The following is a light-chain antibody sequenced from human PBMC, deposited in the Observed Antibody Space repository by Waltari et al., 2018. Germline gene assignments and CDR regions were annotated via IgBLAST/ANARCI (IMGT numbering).Light chain of an antibody. CDR3: CSYAGSYTWV. CDR1: SSDVGRYNY. Sequence: QSALTQPRSVSGSPGQSVTISCTGTSSDVGRYNYVSWYQQHPGKAPKLMLYDVSKRASWVPDRFSGSKSGNTASLTISGLQAENEADYYCCSYAGSYTWVFGGGTKLTVL. J-gene: IGLJ3*02. V-gene: IGLV2-11*01. CDR2: DVS.